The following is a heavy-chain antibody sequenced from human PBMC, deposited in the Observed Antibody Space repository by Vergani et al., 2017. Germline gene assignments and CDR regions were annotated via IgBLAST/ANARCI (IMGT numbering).Heavy chain of an antibody. J-gene: IGHJ5*02. CDR2: IRYDGSNK. CDR1: GFTFSSYG. D-gene: IGHD3-10*01. CDR3: AKDLGHNYGSGTALDP. V-gene: IGHV3-30*02. Sequence: QVQLVESGGGVVQPGGSLRLSCAASGFTFSSYGMHWVRQAPGKGLEWVAFIRYDGSNKYYADSVKGRFTISRDNSKNTLYLQMNSLRAEDTAVYYCAKDLGHNYGSGTALDPRGQGTLVTVSS.